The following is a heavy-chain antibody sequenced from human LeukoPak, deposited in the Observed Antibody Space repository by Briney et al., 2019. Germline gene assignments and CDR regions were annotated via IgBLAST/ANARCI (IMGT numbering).Heavy chain of an antibody. CDR3: ARGGGLDV. V-gene: IGHV3-33*03. J-gene: IGHJ6*02. CDR2: LVYDERN. CDR1: GFPFSSYG. D-gene: IGHD3-16*01. Sequence: GGSLRLSCAASGFPFSSYGMHWVRQAPGKGLEWVARLVYDERNDYANSVKGRFTISRDNAKNSLYLQMSNLRAEDTAVYFCARGGGLDVWGQGATVTVSS.